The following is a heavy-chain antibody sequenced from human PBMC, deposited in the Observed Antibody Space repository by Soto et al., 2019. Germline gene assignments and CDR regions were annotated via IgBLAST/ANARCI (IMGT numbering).Heavy chain of an antibody. CDR2: MNPNSGNT. CDR1: GYTFTSYD. D-gene: IGHD3-3*01. Sequence: ASVKVSCKASGYTFTSYDINWVRQATGQGLEWMGWMNPNSGNTGYAQKFQGRVTMTRNTSISTAYMELSSLRSEDMAVYYCARAGYDFWSCFFDYCGQGTLVAVSS. J-gene: IGHJ4*02. CDR3: ARAGYDFWSCFFDY. V-gene: IGHV1-8*01.